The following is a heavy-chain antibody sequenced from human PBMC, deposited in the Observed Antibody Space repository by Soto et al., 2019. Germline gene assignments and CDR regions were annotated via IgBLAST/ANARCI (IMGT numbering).Heavy chain of an antibody. CDR2: VFYSGST. D-gene: IGHD3-10*01. CDR1: GGSINSNNYY. V-gene: IGHV4-39*01. Sequence: QLQLQESGPGLVKPSDTLSLTCTVSGGSINSNNYYWGWIRQPPGKGLEWIGSVFYSGSTYYNPSLRSRVTIAVDTSKNQSSLKMSSVTAADTAVYYCARLHIPRARGAPGYFDSWGQGTLVTVSS. CDR3: ARLHIPRARGAPGYFDS. J-gene: IGHJ4*02.